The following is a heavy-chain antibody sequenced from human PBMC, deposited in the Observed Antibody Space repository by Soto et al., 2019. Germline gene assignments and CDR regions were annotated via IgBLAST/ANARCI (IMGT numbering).Heavy chain of an antibody. J-gene: IGHJ4*02. CDR1: GSATVSHYH. V-gene: IGHV4-31*02. Sequence: SETLSLTCTVSGSATVSHYHWTWIRQPPGKGLEWMGYIFNSGTTFYNPSLTSRLSISMDTSGNHFSLELRSVTAADTAVYYCALALGPTTGLDYWGQGTLVTVSS. D-gene: IGHD1-26*01. CDR2: IFNSGTT. CDR3: ALALGPTTGLDY.